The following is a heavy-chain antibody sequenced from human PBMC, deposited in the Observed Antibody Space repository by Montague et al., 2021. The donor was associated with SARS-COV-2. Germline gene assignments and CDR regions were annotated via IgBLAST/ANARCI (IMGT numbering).Heavy chain of an antibody. Sequence: SDTLSLTCTVSGGSISSYYWSWIRQPPGKGLEWIGYIYYSGSTNYNPSLKSRVTISVDTSKNQFSLKLSSVTAADTAVYYCARGIFTIPFIPAHYYMDVWGQGTTVTVSS. J-gene: IGHJ6*03. CDR2: IYYSGST. CDR1: GGSISSYY. V-gene: IGHV4-59*07. D-gene: IGHD3-3*01. CDR3: ARGIFTIPFIPAHYYMDV.